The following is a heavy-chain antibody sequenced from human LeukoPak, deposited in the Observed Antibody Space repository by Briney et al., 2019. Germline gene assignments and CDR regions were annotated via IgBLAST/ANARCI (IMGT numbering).Heavy chain of an antibody. CDR2: IIPLFGTA. CDR3: VVGDDILTGYPTDPDYYYYYGMDV. D-gene: IGHD3-9*01. Sequence: GASQKSSCKASGDTFSSDAISWVRHAPGQGLEWMGGIIPLFGTANYAQKFQGRVTITADESTSTAYMELSSLRSEDTAVYYCVVGDDILTGYPTDPDYYYYYGMDVWGKGTTVTVSS. V-gene: IGHV1-69*13. J-gene: IGHJ6*04. CDR1: GDTFSSDA.